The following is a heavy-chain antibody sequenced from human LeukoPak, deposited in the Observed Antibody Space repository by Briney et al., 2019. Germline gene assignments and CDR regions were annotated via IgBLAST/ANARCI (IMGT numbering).Heavy chain of an antibody. Sequence: PGGSLRLSCVASGFSFGSYAMNWVRQAPGKGLERVSVISGGGGNTYYPDSVKGRFTISRDNAENSLYLQMNSLRAEDTAAYYCARAHTRYYDFWSASDYYFDYWGQGALVTVSS. V-gene: IGHV3-23*01. CDR3: ARAHTRYYDFWSASDYYFDY. CDR1: GFSFGSYA. J-gene: IGHJ4*02. CDR2: ISGGGGNT. D-gene: IGHD3-3*01.